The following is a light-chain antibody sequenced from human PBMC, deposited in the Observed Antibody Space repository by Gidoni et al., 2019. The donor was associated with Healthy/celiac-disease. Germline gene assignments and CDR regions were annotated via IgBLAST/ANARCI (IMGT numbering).Light chain of an antibody. CDR3: QQRSNPIT. Sequence: EILLTQSPATLSLSPGERATLSCRASQSVSSYLAWYQQKPGQAPRLLIYDASNRATGSPARFSGSGSGTDCTLTISSLEPEDFAVYYCQQRSNPITFGQGTRLEIK. V-gene: IGKV3-11*01. CDR1: QSVSSY. CDR2: DAS. J-gene: IGKJ5*01.